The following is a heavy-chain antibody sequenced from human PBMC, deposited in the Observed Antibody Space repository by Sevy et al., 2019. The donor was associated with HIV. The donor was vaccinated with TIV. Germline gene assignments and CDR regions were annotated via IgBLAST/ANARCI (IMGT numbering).Heavy chain of an antibody. CDR2: IYDNIGST. CDR1: DDSMNSYC. J-gene: IGHJ4*02. V-gene: IGHV4-59*08. CDR3: ARGAVVIGTAATPVLDF. Sequence: SETLSLTCSVSDDSMNSYCWSWIRQPPGKGLEWIGYIYDNIGSTSYNPSLTSRVTISVDTSKNHFSLKLTSLTAADTAIYYCARGAVVIGTAATPVLDFWGLGTLVTVSS. D-gene: IGHD2-2*01.